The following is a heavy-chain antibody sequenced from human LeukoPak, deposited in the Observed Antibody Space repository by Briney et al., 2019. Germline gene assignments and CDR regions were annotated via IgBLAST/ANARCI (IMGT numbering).Heavy chain of an antibody. CDR2: ISGSGGST. V-gene: IGHV3-23*01. D-gene: IGHD6-13*01. CDR3: ATASSSWYFYFDY. Sequence: PGGSLRLSCAASGFTFSSYGMSWVRQAPGKGLEWVSAISGSGGSTYYADSVKGRFTISRDNSKNTLFLQMNSLRAEDTAVYYCATASSSWYFYFDYWGQGTLVTVSS. J-gene: IGHJ4*02. CDR1: GFTFSSYG.